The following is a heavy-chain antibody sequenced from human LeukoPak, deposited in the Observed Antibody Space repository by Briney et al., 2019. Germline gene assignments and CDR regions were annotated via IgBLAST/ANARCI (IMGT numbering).Heavy chain of an antibody. V-gene: IGHV1-2*06. J-gene: IGHJ4*02. CDR3: ARGPDTAMVMSHDY. Sequence: ASVKVSCKASGYTFTGYYMHWVRQAPGQGLEWMGRINPNSGGTNYAQKFQGRVTMTRDTSISTAYMELSRLRSDDTAVFYCARGPDTAMVMSHDYWGQGTLVTVSS. CDR2: INPNSGGT. CDR1: GYTFTGYY. D-gene: IGHD5-18*01.